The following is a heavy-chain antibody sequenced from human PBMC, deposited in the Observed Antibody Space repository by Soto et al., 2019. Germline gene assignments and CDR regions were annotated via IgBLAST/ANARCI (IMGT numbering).Heavy chain of an antibody. CDR3: ARALDFWGAYFDY. Sequence: GGSLRLSCASSGFTFRNYGMNWVRQAPGKGLEWVSYIGIGSSTKYYADSVKGRFTISRDNSKNTLYLQMNSLRTEDTAVYYCARALDFWGAYFDYWGQGSLVTVSS. CDR1: GFTFRNYG. J-gene: IGHJ4*02. V-gene: IGHV3-48*01. CDR2: IGIGSSTK. D-gene: IGHD3-3*01.